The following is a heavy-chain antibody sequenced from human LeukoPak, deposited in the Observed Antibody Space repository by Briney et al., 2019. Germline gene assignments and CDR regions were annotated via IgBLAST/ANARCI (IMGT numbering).Heavy chain of an antibody. J-gene: IGHJ3*02. CDR3: ANGGPRGSGWYRDAFDI. D-gene: IGHD6-19*01. Sequence: GGSLRLSCAASGFTFSSYAMTWVRQAPGKGLEWVSAISDSGGSTYYADSVKGRFTISRDNSKNTLYLQMNSLRAEDTAVYYCANGGPRGSGWYRDAFDIWGQGTMVTVSS. CDR2: ISDSGGST. V-gene: IGHV3-23*01. CDR1: GFTFSSYA.